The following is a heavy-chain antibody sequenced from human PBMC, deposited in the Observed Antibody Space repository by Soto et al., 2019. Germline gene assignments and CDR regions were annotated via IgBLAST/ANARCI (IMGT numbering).Heavy chain of an antibody. CDR1: GDSVSSNTAS. Sequence: SQTLSLTCAISGDSVSSNTASWSWIRQSPSRGLEWLGRTYFRSKWYNDYAVSVKSRIIINPDTSNNQLSLQLNSVTPEDTAVYFCAKGDNLGPKTGYAFDPWGQGIMVTVSS. CDR3: AKGDNLGPKTGYAFDP. D-gene: IGHD5-12*01. J-gene: IGHJ5*02. CDR2: TYFRSKWYN. V-gene: IGHV6-1*01.